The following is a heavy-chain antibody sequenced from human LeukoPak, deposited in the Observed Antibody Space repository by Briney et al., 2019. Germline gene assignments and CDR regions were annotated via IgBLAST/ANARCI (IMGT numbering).Heavy chain of an antibody. CDR3: ARDGIAVAGTHY. Sequence: ASVKVSCKASGYTFTSYDINWVRQATGQGLEWMGWMNPNSGNTGYAQKFQGRVTMTRDTSISTAYMELSRLRSDDTAVYYCARDGIAVAGTHYWGQGTLVTVSS. CDR1: GYTFTSYD. J-gene: IGHJ4*02. V-gene: IGHV1-8*01. CDR2: MNPNSGNT. D-gene: IGHD6-19*01.